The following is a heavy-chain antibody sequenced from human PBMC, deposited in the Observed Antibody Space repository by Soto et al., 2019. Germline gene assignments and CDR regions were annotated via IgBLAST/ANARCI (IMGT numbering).Heavy chain of an antibody. CDR3: ARAVAGLYYFDY. V-gene: IGHV4-38-2*01. Sequence: SETLSLTCAVSGYSISSGYYWGWIRQPPGKGLEWIGSIYHSGSTYYNPSLKSRVTISVDTSKNQFSLKLSSVTAADTAVYYCARAVAGLYYFDYWGQGTLVTVSS. J-gene: IGHJ4*02. CDR2: IYHSGST. D-gene: IGHD6-19*01. CDR1: GYSISSGYY.